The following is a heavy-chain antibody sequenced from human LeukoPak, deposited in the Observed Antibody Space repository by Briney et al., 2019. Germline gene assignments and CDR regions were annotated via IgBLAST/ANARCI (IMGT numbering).Heavy chain of an antibody. D-gene: IGHD3-22*01. J-gene: IGHJ2*01. Sequence: GGSLRLSCAASGFTSSTYWMSWVRQAPGKGLEWVASIKQDGSETYYVDSVRGRFTLSRDNAKNSLYLQMNSLRADDTAVYYCARDRDSRWDFDLWGRGTLVTVSS. CDR1: GFTSSTYW. V-gene: IGHV3-7*01. CDR2: IKQDGSET. CDR3: ARDRDSRWDFDL.